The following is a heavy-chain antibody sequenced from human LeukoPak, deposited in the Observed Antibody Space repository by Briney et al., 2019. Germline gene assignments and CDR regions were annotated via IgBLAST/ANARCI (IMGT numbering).Heavy chain of an antibody. J-gene: IGHJ5*02. Sequence: PSETLSLTCTVSGSSISSGGYYWSWIRQHPGKGLEWIGYIYYSGSTYYNPSLKSRVTISVDTSKNQFPLKLSSVTAADTAVYYCARGRVGYCSGGSCYRSRFDPWGQGTLVTVSS. CDR1: GSSISSGGYY. CDR3: ARGRVGYCSGGSCYRSRFDP. D-gene: IGHD2-15*01. V-gene: IGHV4-31*03. CDR2: IYYSGST.